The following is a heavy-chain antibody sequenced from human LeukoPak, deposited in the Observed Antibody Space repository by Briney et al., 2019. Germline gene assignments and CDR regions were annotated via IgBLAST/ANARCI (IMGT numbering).Heavy chain of an antibody. Sequence: GRSLRLSCAASGFTFSSYGMHWVRKAPGKGLEWVAVIWYDGSNKYYADSVKGRFTISRDNSKNTLYLQMNSLRAEDTAVYYCARGFYTYDQWGQGTLVTVSS. J-gene: IGHJ5*02. CDR2: IWYDGSNK. V-gene: IGHV3-33*01. CDR1: GFTFSSYG. D-gene: IGHD5-24*01. CDR3: ARGFYTYDQ.